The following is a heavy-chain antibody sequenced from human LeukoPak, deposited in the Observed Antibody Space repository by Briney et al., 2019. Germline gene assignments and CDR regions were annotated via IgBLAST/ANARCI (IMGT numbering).Heavy chain of an antibody. J-gene: IGHJ3*02. V-gene: IGHV3-20*04. D-gene: IGHD2-2*01. CDR3: ARAKACSSTTCPSDI. CDR1: GFTFHDYG. CDR2: INWNSGNT. Sequence: GGSLRLSCAASGFTFHDYGMTWVRQVPGKGLEWVSGINWNSGNTGYADSVKGRVTISRDKANTSLYLQMNDLRAEDTALYYCARAKACSSTTCPSDIWGLGTMVTVSS.